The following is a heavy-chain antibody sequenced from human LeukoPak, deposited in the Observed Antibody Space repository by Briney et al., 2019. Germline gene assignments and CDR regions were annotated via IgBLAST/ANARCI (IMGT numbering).Heavy chain of an antibody. CDR2: ISGCGGST. D-gene: IGHD2-15*01. Sequence: GGSLRLSCAASGFTFSSYAMSWVRQAPGKGLEWVSAISGCGGSTYYAASVKGRFTISRDNSKNPLYLQMNSLRAEDTAVYYCAKDKRAAIDYWGQGTLVTVSS. CDR1: GFTFSSYA. CDR3: AKDKRAAIDY. V-gene: IGHV3-23*01. J-gene: IGHJ4*02.